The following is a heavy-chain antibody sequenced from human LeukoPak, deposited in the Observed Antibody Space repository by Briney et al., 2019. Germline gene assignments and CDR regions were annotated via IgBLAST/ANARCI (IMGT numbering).Heavy chain of an antibody. CDR3: TTGPDPTFDY. CDR2: IKSKAAGGTT. V-gene: IGHV3-15*01. J-gene: IGHJ4*02. Sequence: NPGGSLRLSCAASGFTFSNVWMSWVRQAPGKGPEWVGRIKSKAAGGTTDYAAPVKGRFTISRDDSKNTLYLQMNSLKTEDTAIYYCTTGPDPTFDYWGRGTLVTVSS. CDR1: GFTFSNVW.